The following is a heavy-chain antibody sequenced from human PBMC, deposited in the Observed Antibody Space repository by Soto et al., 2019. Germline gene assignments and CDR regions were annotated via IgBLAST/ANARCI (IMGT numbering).Heavy chain of an antibody. J-gene: IGHJ6*02. CDR2: IDYSGST. CDR1: GGSISSYY. D-gene: IGHD3-10*01. Sequence: QVPLQESGPGLVKPSETLSLTCTVSGGSISSYYWSWIRQPPGKGLEWIGYIDYSGSTNYNPSLKSRVTISVDTSKNQFSLKLSSVTAADTAVYYCARQGENGMDVWGQGTTVTVSS. V-gene: IGHV4-59*08. CDR3: ARQGENGMDV.